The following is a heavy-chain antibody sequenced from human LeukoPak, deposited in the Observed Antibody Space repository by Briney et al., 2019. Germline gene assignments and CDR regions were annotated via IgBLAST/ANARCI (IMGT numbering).Heavy chain of an antibody. Sequence: PGGSLRLSCAASGFTFSSYGMHWVRQAPGKGLEWVAAISYDGSNKYYADSVKGRFTISRDNSKNKLYLQMNSLRAEDTAVYYCAKGHRYDFWSGYLTPNWFDPWGQGTLVTVSS. CDR3: AKGHRYDFWSGYLTPNWFDP. CDR1: GFTFSSYG. J-gene: IGHJ5*02. D-gene: IGHD3-3*01. CDR2: ISYDGSNK. V-gene: IGHV3-30*18.